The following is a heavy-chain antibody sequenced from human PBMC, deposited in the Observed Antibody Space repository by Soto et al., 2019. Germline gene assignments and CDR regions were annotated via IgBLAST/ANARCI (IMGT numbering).Heavy chain of an antibody. V-gene: IGHV4-59*01. Sequence: PSETLSLTCTVSGGSIETFYWSWIRQPPRKGLEWIGYISNSGSTSYNPSLESRVTVSVDTAKNEFSLKLNSVTAADTATYYCAKENWTGGWFDPWGQGTLVTVSS. CDR1: GGSIETFY. CDR3: AKENWTGGWFDP. CDR2: ISNSGST. D-gene: IGHD1-1*01. J-gene: IGHJ5*02.